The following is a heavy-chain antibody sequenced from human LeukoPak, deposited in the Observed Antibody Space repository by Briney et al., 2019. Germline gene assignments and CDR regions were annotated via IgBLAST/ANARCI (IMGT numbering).Heavy chain of an antibody. Sequence: GGSLRLSCAASGFTFSSYAMSWVRQAPGKGLEWVSAISGSGGSTYYADSVKGRFTISRDNSKNTLYLQMNSLRAEDTAVYYCAKDRAEYSYGLLYFDYWGQGTLVTVSS. D-gene: IGHD5-18*01. V-gene: IGHV3-23*01. CDR1: GFTFSSYA. J-gene: IGHJ4*02. CDR2: ISGSGGST. CDR3: AKDRAEYSYGLLYFDY.